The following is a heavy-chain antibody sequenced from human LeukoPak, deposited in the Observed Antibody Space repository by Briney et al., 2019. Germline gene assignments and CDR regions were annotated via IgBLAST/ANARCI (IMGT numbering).Heavy chain of an antibody. CDR1: GFTFSSYA. D-gene: IGHD6-13*01. Sequence: GGSLSLSCAASGFTFSSYAMNWVRQPQGKGMEWVSALSVNGLSKYYAASVKGRFTISRDSSKNTLYLQMNSLRAEDTAIYYCAKGISPSSSWTFDYWGQGTLVTVSS. V-gene: IGHV3-23*01. CDR3: AKGISPSSSWTFDY. CDR2: LSVNGLSK. J-gene: IGHJ4*02.